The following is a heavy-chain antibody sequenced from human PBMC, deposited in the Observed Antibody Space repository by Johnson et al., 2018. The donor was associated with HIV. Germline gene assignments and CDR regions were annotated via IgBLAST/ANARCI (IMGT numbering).Heavy chain of an antibody. J-gene: IGHJ3*02. D-gene: IGHD7-27*01. CDR1: GFSFSDYF. V-gene: IGHV3-11*04. Sequence: QVQLVESGGGLVKPGGSLRLSCAASGFSFSDYFMTWIRQAPGKGLEWVSYFSPSGGTLFHADSVKGRFTISRANAKNSLYLQMNSLRAEDTAVYYCAKSTRGNWGSCFDIWGQGTMVTVSS. CDR3: AKSTRGNWGSCFDI. CDR2: FSPSGGTL.